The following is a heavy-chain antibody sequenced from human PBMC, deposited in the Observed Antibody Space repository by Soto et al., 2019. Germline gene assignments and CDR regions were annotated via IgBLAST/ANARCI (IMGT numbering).Heavy chain of an antibody. D-gene: IGHD6-13*01. CDR3: ARDAAAGLNDY. Sequence: QVQLVQFGAEVKKPGASVRVSCKASGYTFTSYGISWVRQAPGQGLEWMGWISAYNGNTKYVQKFQGRVTMTTDTSTSTAYMELWSLRSDDTAVYYCARDAAAGLNDYWGQGTLVTVSS. J-gene: IGHJ4*02. CDR2: ISAYNGNT. CDR1: GYTFTSYG. V-gene: IGHV1-18*01.